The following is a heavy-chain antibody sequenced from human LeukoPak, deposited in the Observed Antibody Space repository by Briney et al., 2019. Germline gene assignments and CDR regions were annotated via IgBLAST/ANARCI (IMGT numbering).Heavy chain of an antibody. Sequence: GGSLRLSCVASGFSFRDYWMSWVRQAPGKGLEWVADITPDGSGKTYVDSVKGRFTISRDNAKQSLYLQMDTLTAGDTAVYYCVMSWIRQQRDSWGQGTLVTVSS. CDR3: VMSWIRQQRDS. CDR2: ITPDGSGK. J-gene: IGHJ4*02. D-gene: IGHD1-1*01. V-gene: IGHV3-7*01. CDR1: GFSFRDYW.